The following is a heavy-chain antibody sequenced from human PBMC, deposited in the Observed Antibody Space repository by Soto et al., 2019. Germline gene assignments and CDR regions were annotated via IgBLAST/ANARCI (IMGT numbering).Heavy chain of an antibody. Sequence: GGSLRLSCAASGFTFSSYAMHWVRQAPGKGLEWVAVISYDGSNKYYADSVKGRFTISRDNSKNTLYLQMNSLRAEDTAVYYCARGQYYYDSSGYYQHWGQGTLVTVSS. CDR2: ISYDGSNK. CDR1: GFTFSSYA. D-gene: IGHD3-22*01. J-gene: IGHJ4*02. CDR3: ARGQYYYDSSGYYQH. V-gene: IGHV3-30-3*01.